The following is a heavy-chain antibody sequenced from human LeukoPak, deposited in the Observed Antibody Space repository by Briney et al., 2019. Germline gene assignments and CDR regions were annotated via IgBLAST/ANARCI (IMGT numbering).Heavy chain of an antibody. D-gene: IGHD4/OR15-4a*01. CDR3: ARRAGAYSHPYDY. CDR2: ISYDGSNK. J-gene: IGHJ4*02. CDR1: GFTFSSYG. V-gene: IGHV3-30*03. Sequence: GRSLRLSCAASGFTFSSYGMHWVRQAPGKGLEWVAVISYDGSNKYYADSVKGRFTISRDNSKNTLYLQMNSLRAEDTAVYYCARRAGAYSHPYDYWGQGTLVTVSS.